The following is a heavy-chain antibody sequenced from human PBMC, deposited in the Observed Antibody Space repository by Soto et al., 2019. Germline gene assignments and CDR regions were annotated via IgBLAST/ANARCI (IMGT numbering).Heavy chain of an antibody. V-gene: IGHV4-59*08. Sequence: SETLSLTCTVSGGSISSYYWSWIRQPPGKGLEWIGYNYYSGSTNYNPSLKSRVTISVDTSKNQFSLKLSSVTAADTAVYYCARTTVTTPNFDYWGQGTLVTVSS. CDR1: GGSISSYY. J-gene: IGHJ4*02. CDR3: ARTTVTTPNFDY. CDR2: NYYSGST. D-gene: IGHD4-17*01.